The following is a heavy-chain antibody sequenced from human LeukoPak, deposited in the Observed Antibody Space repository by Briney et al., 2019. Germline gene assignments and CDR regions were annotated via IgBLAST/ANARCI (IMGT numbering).Heavy chain of an antibody. CDR2: IRYDGSNK. D-gene: IGHD3-9*01. V-gene: IGHV3-30*02. CDR1: GFTFSSYG. Sequence: GGSLRLSCAASGFTFSSYGMHWVRQAPGKGLEWVAFIRYDGSNKYYADSVKGRFTISRDNSKNTLYLQMNSLRAEDTAVYYCARTKYYDILFDYWGQGTLVTVSS. CDR3: ARTKYYDILFDY. J-gene: IGHJ4*02.